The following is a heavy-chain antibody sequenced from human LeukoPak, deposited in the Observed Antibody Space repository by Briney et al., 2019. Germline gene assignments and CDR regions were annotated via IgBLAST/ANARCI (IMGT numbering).Heavy chain of an antibody. CDR1: GFTFSSYE. Sequence: PGGSLRLSCAASGFTFSSYEMNWVRQAPGKGLEWVANINQDGSEKYYVDSVKGRFTISRDNAKNSLYLQMSSLRAEDTAVYYCVRATDYWGQGTLVTVSS. V-gene: IGHV3-7*01. J-gene: IGHJ4*02. CDR3: VRATDY. CDR2: INQDGSEK.